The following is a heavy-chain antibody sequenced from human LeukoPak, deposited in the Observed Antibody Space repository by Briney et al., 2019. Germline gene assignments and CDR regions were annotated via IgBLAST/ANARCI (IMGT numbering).Heavy chain of an antibody. D-gene: IGHD1-1*01. CDR2: INAGNGNT. CDR1: GYTFTSYA. CDR3: ARSGTTGWLIDY. V-gene: IGHV1-3*01. J-gene: IGHJ4*02. Sequence: ASVKVSCKASGYTFTSYAMHWVRQAPGQRLEWMGWINAGNGNTKYSQKFQGRVTITRDTSASTAYMELSSLRSEGTAVYYCARSGTTGWLIDYWGQGTLVTVSS.